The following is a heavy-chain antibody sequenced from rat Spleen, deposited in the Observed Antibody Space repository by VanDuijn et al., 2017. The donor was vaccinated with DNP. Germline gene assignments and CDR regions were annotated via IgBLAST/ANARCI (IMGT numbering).Heavy chain of an antibody. D-gene: IGHD1-2*01. CDR2: ISTGGGST. V-gene: IGHV5-25*01. Sequence: EVQLVESGGGLVQPGRSLKLSCAVSGFTFSDYNMAWVRQAPTKGLEWVAYISTGGGSTYYRDSVKGRFSISRDNVKSTLYLQMDSLRSEDTATYYCARSDSYGFPYWGQGTLVTVSS. J-gene: IGHJ3*01. CDR3: ARSDSYGFPY. CDR1: GFTFSDYN.